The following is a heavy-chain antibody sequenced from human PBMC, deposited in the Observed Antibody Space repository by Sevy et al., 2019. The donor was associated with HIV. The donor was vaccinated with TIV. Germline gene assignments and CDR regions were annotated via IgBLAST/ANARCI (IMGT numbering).Heavy chain of an antibody. Sequence: GGSLRLSCAASGFTFSSYDMHLVRQATGKGLEWVSAIGTAGDTYYPGSVKGRFTISRENAKNSLYLQMNSLRAGDTAVYYCAREATDDDAFDIWGQGTMVTVSS. CDR3: AREATDDDAFDI. CDR2: IGTAGDT. V-gene: IGHV3-13*01. CDR1: GFTFSSYD. J-gene: IGHJ3*02. D-gene: IGHD5-12*01.